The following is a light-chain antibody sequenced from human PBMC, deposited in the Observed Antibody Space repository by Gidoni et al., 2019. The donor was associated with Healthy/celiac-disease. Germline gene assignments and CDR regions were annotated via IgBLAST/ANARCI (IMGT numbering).Light chain of an antibody. CDR3: QQSYSTLFT. CDR1: QSISSY. CDR2: AAS. J-gene: IGKJ3*01. Sequence: DIQMTQSPSSLSASVGERVTTTCRASQSISSYLNWYQQKPGKAPKLLIYAASSLQSGVPSRFSGSGSGTDFTLTISSLQPEDFATYYCQQSYSTLFTFGPGTKVDIK. V-gene: IGKV1-39*01.